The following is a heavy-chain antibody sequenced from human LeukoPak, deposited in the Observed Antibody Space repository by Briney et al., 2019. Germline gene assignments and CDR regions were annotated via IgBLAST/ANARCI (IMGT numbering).Heavy chain of an antibody. D-gene: IGHD3-22*01. V-gene: IGHV3-23*01. CDR3: ANIPIYYDSSGYYRDY. J-gene: IGHJ4*02. CDR1: GFTFSSYA. Sequence: QAGGSLRLSCAASGFTFSSYAMSWVRQAPGKGLEWVSAISGSGGSTYYADSVKGRFTISRDNSKNTLYLQMNSLRAEDTAVYYCANIPIYYDSSGYYRDYWGQGTLVTVSS. CDR2: ISGSGGST.